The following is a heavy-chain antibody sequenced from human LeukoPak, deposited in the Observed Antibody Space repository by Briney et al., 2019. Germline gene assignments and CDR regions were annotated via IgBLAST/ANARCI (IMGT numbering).Heavy chain of an antibody. CDR1: GFTFASYT. CDR2: ISGSGSST. D-gene: IGHD3-22*01. Sequence: TGGSLRLSCAASGFTFASYTMTWVRQAPGKGLEWVSGISGSGSSTYYADSVKGRFTISRDNSKSYLYLQMNSLRAEDTAVYFCAKDQEGSYFYDTSGSALDFWGQGTLVTVSS. CDR3: AKDQEGSYFYDTSGSALDF. J-gene: IGHJ4*02. V-gene: IGHV3-23*01.